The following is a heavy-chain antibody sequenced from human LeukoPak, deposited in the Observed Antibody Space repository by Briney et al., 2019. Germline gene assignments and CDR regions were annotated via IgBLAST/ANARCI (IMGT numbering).Heavy chain of an antibody. CDR1: GFTFSSYS. J-gene: IGHJ4*02. CDR2: ISSSSSYI. D-gene: IGHD3-22*01. V-gene: IGHV3-21*01. Sequence: GGSLRLSCAASGFTFSSYSMNWVRQAPGKGLEWVSSISSSSSYIYYADSVKGRFTISRDNAKNSLYLQMNSLSAEDTAVYYCARDEEGYYDSSGCIDYWGQGTLVTVSS. CDR3: ARDEEGYYDSSGCIDY.